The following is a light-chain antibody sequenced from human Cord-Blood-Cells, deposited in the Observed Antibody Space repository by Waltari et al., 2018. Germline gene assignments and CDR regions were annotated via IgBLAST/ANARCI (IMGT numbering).Light chain of an antibody. J-gene: IGLJ3*02. Sequence: QSALTQPASVSGSPGQSITISCTGTSSDVGGYNYVSWYQQHPGKAPKLMIYDVSKRPSGVSYRFSGSKSGSTASLTISGLQAEDEADYYCSSYTSSSTWVFGGGTKLTVL. CDR1: SSDVGGYNY. V-gene: IGLV2-14*01. CDR2: DVS. CDR3: SSYTSSSTWV.